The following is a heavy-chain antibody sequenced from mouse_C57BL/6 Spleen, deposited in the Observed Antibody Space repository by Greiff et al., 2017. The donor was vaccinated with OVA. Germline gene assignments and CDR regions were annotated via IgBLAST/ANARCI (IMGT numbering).Heavy chain of an antibody. CDR1: GYTFTSYW. V-gene: IGHV1-72*01. CDR3: ERGAPLFIATGVGAMDY. CDR2: IDPYSGGT. Sequence: QVQLQQPGAELVKPGASVKLSCKASGYTFTSYWMHWVKQRPGRGLEWIGRIDPYSGGTKYNEKFKSKATLTVDKSSSTAYMQLSSLTSEDSAVYYGERGAPLFIATGVGAMDYWGQGTSVTVAS. D-gene: IGHD1-1*01. J-gene: IGHJ4*01.